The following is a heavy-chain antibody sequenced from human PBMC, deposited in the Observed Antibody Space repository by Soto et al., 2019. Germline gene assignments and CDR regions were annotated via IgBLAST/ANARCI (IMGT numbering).Heavy chain of an antibody. D-gene: IGHD1-1*01. CDR1: GFMFSNHG. Sequence: QVQLVESGGGVVQPGRSLRLSCAASGFMFSNHGMHWVRQAPGKGLEWVAVIWSDGNNRYYADSVKGRFTISRDNSKNTVDRQMNSLRSEDTAVYYCVRGDNWNEEASDYGGQGPRVTVS. J-gene: IGHJ4*02. CDR3: VRGDNWNEEASDY. CDR2: IWSDGNNR. V-gene: IGHV3-33*01.